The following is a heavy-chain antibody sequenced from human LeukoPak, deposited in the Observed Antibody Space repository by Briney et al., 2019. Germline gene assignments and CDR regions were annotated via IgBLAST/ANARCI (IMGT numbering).Heavy chain of an antibody. V-gene: IGHV1-69*13. CDR3: AREDRYYYDSSDNWFDP. Sequence: SVKVSCKASGGTFSSYAISWVRQAPGQGLEWMGGIIPIFGAANYAQKFQGRVTITADESTSTAYMELSSLRSEDTAVYYCAREDRYYYDSSDNWFDPWGQGTLVTVS. CDR2: IIPIFGAA. CDR1: GGTFSSYA. J-gene: IGHJ5*02. D-gene: IGHD3-22*01.